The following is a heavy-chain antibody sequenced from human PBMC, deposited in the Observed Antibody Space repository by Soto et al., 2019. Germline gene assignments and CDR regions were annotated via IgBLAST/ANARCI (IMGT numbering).Heavy chain of an antibody. V-gene: IGHV1-18*01. D-gene: IGHD5-12*01. Sequence: HKFHGRVTMTTDTSTSTAYMELRSLRSDDTAVYYCARGGGYDSLDSWGQGTLVTVS. J-gene: IGHJ4*02. CDR3: ARGGGYDSLDS.